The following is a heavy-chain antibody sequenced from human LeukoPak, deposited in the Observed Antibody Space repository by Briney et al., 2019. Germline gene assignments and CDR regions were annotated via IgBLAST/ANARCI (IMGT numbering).Heavy chain of an antibody. V-gene: IGHV1-3*01. CDR3: ARDPIGSRWPYYFDY. D-gene: IGHD2-15*01. J-gene: IGHJ4*02. CDR2: INAGNGNT. Sequence: WASVKVSCKASGYTFTTYAMHWVRQAPGQRLEWMGWINAGNGNTKYSQKFQARVTITRDTSASTAYMELSSLRSEDTAVYYCARDPIGSRWPYYFDYWGQGTPVTASS. CDR1: GYTFTTYA.